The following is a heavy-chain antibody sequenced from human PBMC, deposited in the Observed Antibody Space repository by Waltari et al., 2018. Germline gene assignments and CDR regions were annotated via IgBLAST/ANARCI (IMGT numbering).Heavy chain of an antibody. Sequence: QVQLQESGPGLVKPSGTLSLTCAVSGGSISNSNWLSWVRQPPGKGREWIGEIFHTGSTNYNYSPSLKSRVTMSLDKSKNQFSLKLNSVTAADTAVYYCARAHWGFDFWGQGVLVTVSS. CDR2: IFHTGST. CDR3: ARAHWGFDF. J-gene: IGHJ4*02. D-gene: IGHD7-27*01. V-gene: IGHV4-4*02. CDR1: GGSISNSNW.